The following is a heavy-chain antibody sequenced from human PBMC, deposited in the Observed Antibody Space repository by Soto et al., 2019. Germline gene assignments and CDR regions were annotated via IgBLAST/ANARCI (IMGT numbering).Heavy chain of an antibody. Sequence: PSETLSLTCTVSGGSISSYYWSWIRQPPGKGLEWIGYIYYSGSTNYNPSLKSRVTISVDTSKNQFSLKLSSVTAADTAVYYCARTVRYFDSPNYYYYGMDVWGQGTTVTVSS. CDR2: IYYSGST. D-gene: IGHD3-9*01. V-gene: IGHV4-59*01. J-gene: IGHJ6*02. CDR1: GGSISSYY. CDR3: ARTVRYFDSPNYYYYGMDV.